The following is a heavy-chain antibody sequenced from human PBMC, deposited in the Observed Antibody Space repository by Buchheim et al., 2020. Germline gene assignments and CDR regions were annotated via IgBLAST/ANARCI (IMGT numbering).Heavy chain of an antibody. CDR1: GYTFTSYY. CDR2: INPSGGST. CDR3: AREEQAYYYDSSGYYPRSWFDP. D-gene: IGHD3-22*01. J-gene: IGHJ5*02. Sequence: QVQLVQSGAEVKKPGASVKVSCKASGYTFTSYYMHWVRQAPGQGLEWMGIINPSGGSTSYAQKFQGRVTMTRDTSTSTVYMELSSLRSEDTAVYYCAREEQAYYYDSSGYYPRSWFDPWGQGTL. V-gene: IGHV1-46*01.